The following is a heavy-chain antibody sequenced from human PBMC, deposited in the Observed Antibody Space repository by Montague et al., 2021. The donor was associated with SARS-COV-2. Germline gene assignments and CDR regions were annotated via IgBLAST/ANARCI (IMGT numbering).Heavy chain of an antibody. J-gene: IGHJ4*02. D-gene: IGHD3-22*01. Sequence: SETLSLTCGVYGGSFGDDHWSWIRQPPGKGLEWIGDIKQSGSTNYNPSLKSRVTISVDTSRNQFSLKLTSVTAADTAVYFCARGHLSVSMFVVVFTSASYYFDYWGQGALVTVSS. CDR1: GGSFGDDH. CDR2: IKQSGST. CDR3: ARGHLSVSMFVVVFTSASYYFDY. V-gene: IGHV4-34*01.